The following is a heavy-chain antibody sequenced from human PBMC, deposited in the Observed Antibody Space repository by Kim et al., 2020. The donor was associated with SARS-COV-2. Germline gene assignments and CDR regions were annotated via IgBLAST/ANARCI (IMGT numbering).Heavy chain of an antibody. CDR1: GGTFSSYA. J-gene: IGHJ5*02. CDR3: AREGTMVRAKRNNWFDP. D-gene: IGHD3-10*01. V-gene: IGHV1-69*13. Sequence: SVKVSCKASGGTFSSYAISWVRQAPGQGLEWMGGIIPIFGTANYAQKFQGRVTITADESTSPAYMELSSLRSEDTAVYYCAREGTMVRAKRNNWFDPWGQGTLVTVSS. CDR2: IIPIFGTA.